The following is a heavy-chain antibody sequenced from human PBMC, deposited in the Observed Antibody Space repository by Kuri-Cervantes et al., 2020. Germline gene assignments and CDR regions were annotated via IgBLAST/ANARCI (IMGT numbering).Heavy chain of an antibody. Sequence: GESLKISCAASGFTFSSYGMHWVRQAPGKGLEWVAVISYDGSNKYYADSVKGRFTISRDNSKNTLYLQMNSLRAEDTAVYYCAAAPLGDYYYDSSGYYALPGVERDYWGQGTRGTVSS. CDR1: GFTFSSYG. V-gene: IGHV3-30*03. CDR2: ISYDGSNK. J-gene: IGHJ4*02. CDR3: AAAPLGDYYYDSSGYYALPGVERDY. D-gene: IGHD3-22*01.